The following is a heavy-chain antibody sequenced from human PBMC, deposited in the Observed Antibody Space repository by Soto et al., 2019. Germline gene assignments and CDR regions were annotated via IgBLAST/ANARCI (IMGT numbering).Heavy chain of an antibody. Sequence: QVQLQESGPGLVKPSQTLSLTCTVSGGSISSGGYYWSWIRQHPGKGLEWIGYIYYSGSTYYNPSLKSRVTISVDTSKNQFSLKLSSVTAADTAVYYCARWTTGSSSWHWFDPWGQGTLVTVSS. CDR1: GGSISSGGYY. CDR3: ARWTTGSSSWHWFDP. CDR2: IYYSGST. J-gene: IGHJ5*02. V-gene: IGHV4-31*03. D-gene: IGHD6-13*01.